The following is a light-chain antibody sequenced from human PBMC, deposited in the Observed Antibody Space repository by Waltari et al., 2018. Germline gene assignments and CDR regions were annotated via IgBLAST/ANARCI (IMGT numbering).Light chain of an antibody. Sequence: EIVLTQSPATLSLSPGDRATLSCRASQTVSSYLAWYQQKPGQAPRLLIYDASNKATGIPARFSGSGSGTDFTLTISSLEPEDFAVYYCQQRNEWPPTFGQGTRLEIK. J-gene: IGKJ5*01. CDR2: DAS. CDR3: QQRNEWPPT. V-gene: IGKV3-11*01. CDR1: QTVSSY.